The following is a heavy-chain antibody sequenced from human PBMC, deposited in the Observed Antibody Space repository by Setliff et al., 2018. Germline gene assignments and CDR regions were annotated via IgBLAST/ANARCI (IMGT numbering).Heavy chain of an antibody. D-gene: IGHD3-22*01. V-gene: IGHV3-23*01. J-gene: IGHJ3*02. CDR2: IIGSGIST. Sequence: QPGESLQISCAASGFSFSSYAMSWVRQAPGKGLEWVSSIIGSGISTYYADSVQGRFTISRDNHKNTLHLQMNSLRVEDTAIYYCARIAEYDTLDIWGQGTMVTVSS. CDR1: GFSFSSYA. CDR3: ARIAEYDTLDI.